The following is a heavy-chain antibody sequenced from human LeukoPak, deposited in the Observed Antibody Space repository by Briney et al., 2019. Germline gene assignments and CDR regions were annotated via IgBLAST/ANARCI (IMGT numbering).Heavy chain of an antibody. CDR2: MNPNSGNT. CDR1: GYTFTSYD. V-gene: IGHV1-8*01. D-gene: IGHD6-19*01. J-gene: IGHJ6*02. CDR3: ARGLSSGWFYYYYGMDV. Sequence: ASVKVSCKASGYTFTSYDINWVRQATGQGLEWMGWMNPNSGNTGYAQKFQGRVTMTRNTFISTAYMELSSLRSEDTAVYYCARGLSSGWFYYYYGMDVWGQGTTVTVSS.